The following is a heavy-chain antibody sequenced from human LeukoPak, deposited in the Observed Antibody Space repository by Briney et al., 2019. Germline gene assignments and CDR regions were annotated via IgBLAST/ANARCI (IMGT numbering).Heavy chain of an antibody. CDR1: GGSISSYY. V-gene: IGHV4-59*08. CDR3: ARRDYYGLKVDP. CDR2: IYYSGST. Sequence: SSETLSLTCTVSGGSISSYYWSWIRQPPGKGLEWIGYIYYSGSTNYNPSLKSRVTISVDTSKNQLSLKLSSVTAADTAVYYCARRDYYGLKVDPWGQGTLVTVSS. J-gene: IGHJ5*02. D-gene: IGHD1-26*01.